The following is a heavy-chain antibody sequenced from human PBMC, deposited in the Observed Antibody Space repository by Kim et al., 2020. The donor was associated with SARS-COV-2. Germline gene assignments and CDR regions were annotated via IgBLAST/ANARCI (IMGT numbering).Heavy chain of an antibody. J-gene: IGHJ3*02. CDR3: ARPYHPQKRYSGRYQAFDI. Sequence: GGSLRLSCAASGFTFSSYGMHWVRQAPGKGLEWVAVIWYDGSNKYYADSVKGRFTISRDNSKNTLYLQMNSLRAEDTAVYYCARPYHPQKRYSGRYQAFDIGGQGTMVTVSA. CDR1: GFTFSSYG. D-gene: IGHD1-26*01. CDR2: IWYDGSNK. V-gene: IGHV3-33*01.